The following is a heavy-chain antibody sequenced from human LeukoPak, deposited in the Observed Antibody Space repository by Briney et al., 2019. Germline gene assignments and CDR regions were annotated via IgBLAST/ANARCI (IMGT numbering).Heavy chain of an antibody. J-gene: IGHJ4*02. V-gene: IGHV3-23*01. Sequence: PGGSLRLSCAASGFTFSSYAMNWVRQAPGKGLEWVSAISGSGGSTYYADSVKGRFTISRDNSKNTLYLQMNSLRAEDTAVYYCAKGEFSGSHPFDYWGQGTLVTVSS. D-gene: IGHD1-26*01. CDR1: GFTFSSYA. CDR3: AKGEFSGSHPFDY. CDR2: ISGSGGST.